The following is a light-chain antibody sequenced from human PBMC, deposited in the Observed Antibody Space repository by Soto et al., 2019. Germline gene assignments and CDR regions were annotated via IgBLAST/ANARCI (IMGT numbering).Light chain of an antibody. CDR2: DDS. Sequence: SYELTQPPSVSVFPGQTATITCGGKNIETYSVHWYQLKPGQAPVLVVYDDSDRPSGIPERFSGSYSGNTASLTISRVEGGDGGGYYLQMVHSISDHVVFGGGTKVTVL. CDR3: QMVHSISDHVV. J-gene: IGLJ2*01. CDR1: NIETYS. V-gene: IGLV3-21*02.